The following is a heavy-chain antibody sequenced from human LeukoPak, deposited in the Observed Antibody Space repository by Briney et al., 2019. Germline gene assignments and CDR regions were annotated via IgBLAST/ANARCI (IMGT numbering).Heavy chain of an antibody. CDR3: AKCSTSAYTTGWCNWIDP. J-gene: IGHJ5*02. CDR1: GFTFSSYA. V-gene: IGHV3-23*01. Sequence: GGSLRLSCEASGFTFSSYALSWVRQAPGKGLEWVSSTVSRGTTQYADSVKGRFTVSRDTSKNTLYLQMNSLRADDTAVYYCAKCSTSAYTTGWCNWIDPWGQGTLVTVSS. D-gene: IGHD6-19*01. CDR2: TVSRGTT.